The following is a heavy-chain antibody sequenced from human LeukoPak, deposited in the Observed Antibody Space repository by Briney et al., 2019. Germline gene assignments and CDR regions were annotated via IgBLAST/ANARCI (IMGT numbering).Heavy chain of an antibody. V-gene: IGHV4-39*07. D-gene: IGHD2/OR15-2a*01. CDR2: ISYSGST. CDR1: GGSISSSIYY. Sequence: SETLSLTCTVSGGSISSSIYYWGWIRQPPGEGLEWIASISYSGSTYYNPSLKSRVTISVDTSKNLFSLKLSSVTAADTAVYYCARSWGSNIGYFDYWGQGTLVTVSS. CDR3: ARSWGSNIGYFDY. J-gene: IGHJ4*02.